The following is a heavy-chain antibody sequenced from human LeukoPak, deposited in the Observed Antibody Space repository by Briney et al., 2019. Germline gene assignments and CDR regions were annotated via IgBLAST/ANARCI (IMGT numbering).Heavy chain of an antibody. D-gene: IGHD6-19*01. Sequence: GGSLRLSCAASGFTFSSYAMHWVRQAPGKGLEWVAVISYDGSNKYYADSVKGRFTISRDNSKNTLYLQMNSLRAEDTAVYYCAKESIAVAGNVDYWGQGTLVTVSS. CDR2: ISYDGSNK. V-gene: IGHV3-30-3*01. J-gene: IGHJ4*02. CDR1: GFTFSSYA. CDR3: AKESIAVAGNVDY.